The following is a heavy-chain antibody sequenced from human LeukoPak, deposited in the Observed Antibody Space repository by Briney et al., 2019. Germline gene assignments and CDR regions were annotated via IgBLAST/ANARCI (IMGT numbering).Heavy chain of an antibody. J-gene: IGHJ3*02. CDR3: ARGRPYVTTDAFDI. Sequence: PGGSLRLSCAASGFTFSSYAMHWVRQAPGKGLEYVSAISSNGGSTYYANSVKGRFTISRDNSKNTLYLQMGSLRAEDMAVYYCARGRPYVTTDAFDIWGQGTMVTVSS. CDR1: GFTFSSYA. CDR2: ISSNGGST. D-gene: IGHD4-11*01. V-gene: IGHV3-64*01.